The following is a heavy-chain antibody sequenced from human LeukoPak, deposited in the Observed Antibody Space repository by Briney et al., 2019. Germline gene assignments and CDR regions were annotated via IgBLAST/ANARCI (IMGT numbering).Heavy chain of an antibody. V-gene: IGHV3-7*04. J-gene: IGHJ6*02. Sequence: PGGSLRLSCVASVFTFSSYWMTCVRQAPGKGLEWVANITPDGTQNYSVDSVKGRFTISRNNAKNSLYLQMNSLRADETAVYYCARLRPYSSSWYAYYGMDVWGQGTTVTVSS. CDR1: VFTFSSYW. CDR3: ARLRPYSSSWYAYYGMDV. CDR2: ITPDGTQN. D-gene: IGHD6-13*01.